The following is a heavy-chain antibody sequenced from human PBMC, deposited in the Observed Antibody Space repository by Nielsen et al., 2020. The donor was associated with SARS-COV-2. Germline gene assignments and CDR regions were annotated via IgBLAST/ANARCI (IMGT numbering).Heavy chain of an antibody. V-gene: IGHV1-18*01. CDR1: GYSFTSFG. CDR3: ARGGRVIGAPGPTYS. CDR2: ISPYNGHT. D-gene: IGHD2/OR15-2a*01. J-gene: IGHJ4*02. Sequence: ASVKVSCKASGYSFTSFGFSWVRQAPGQGLEWMGWISPYNGHTNYAEKFRGRFTMTADTSTDTAYMELTSLRSDDTAFYYCARGGRVIGAPGPTYSWGQGTLVTVSA.